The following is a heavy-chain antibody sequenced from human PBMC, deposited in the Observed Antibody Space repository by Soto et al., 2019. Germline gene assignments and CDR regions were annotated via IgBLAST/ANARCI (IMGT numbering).Heavy chain of an antibody. CDR3: VRGPSDHKLRLVEWPYGDY. V-gene: IGHV3-53*01. J-gene: IGHJ4*02. CDR1: GFNFNNYA. Sequence: GGSLRLSCATSGFNFNNYAMGWVRQAPGERLEWVSVIYSGHTTYYADSVEGRFTISRDDSKNTLYLQMNSLRVEDTAVYYCVRGPSDHKLRLVEWPYGDYWGQGALVTVSS. CDR2: IYSGHTT. D-gene: IGHD3-3*01.